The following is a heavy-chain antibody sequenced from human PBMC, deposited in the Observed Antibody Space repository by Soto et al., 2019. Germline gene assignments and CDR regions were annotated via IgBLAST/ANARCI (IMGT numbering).Heavy chain of an antibody. CDR2: ISYDGSNK. CDR1: GFTFSSYA. D-gene: IGHD4-4*01. V-gene: IGHV3-30-3*01. CDR3: ARDKRYSRSFYYYYGMDV. Sequence: GGSLRLSCAASGFTFSSYAMHWVRQAPGKGLEWVAVISYDGSNKYYADSVKGRFTISRDNSKNTLYLQMNSLRAEDTAVYYCARDKRYSRSFYYYYGMDVWGQGTTVTV. J-gene: IGHJ6*02.